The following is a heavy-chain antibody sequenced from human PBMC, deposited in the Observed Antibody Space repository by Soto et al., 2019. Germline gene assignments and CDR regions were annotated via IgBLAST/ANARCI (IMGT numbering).Heavy chain of an antibody. Sequence: PSETLSLTCTVSGGSISSGYWSWIRQPPGKGLEWIGYIYYIGSTNYNPSLKSRVTISVDTSKNQFSLKLTSVTAADTAVYYCARDQDYWGQGTLVTVSS. CDR2: IYYIGST. J-gene: IGHJ4*02. V-gene: IGHV4-59*01. CDR3: ARDQDY. CDR1: GGSISSGY.